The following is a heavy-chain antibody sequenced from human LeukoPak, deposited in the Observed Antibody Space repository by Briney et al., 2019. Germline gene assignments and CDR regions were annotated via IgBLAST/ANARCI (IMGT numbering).Heavy chain of an antibody. CDR1: GFTFSSYE. D-gene: IGHD5-12*01. J-gene: IGHJ6*03. CDR2: INHSGST. V-gene: IGHV4-34*01. Sequence: GSLRLSCAASGFTFSSYEMNWVRQPPGKGLEWIGEINHSGSTNYNPSLKSRVTISVDTSKNQFSLKLSSVTAADTAVYYCARGAWLRHFYYYYYMDVWGKGTTVTISS. CDR3: ARGAWLRHFYYYYYMDV.